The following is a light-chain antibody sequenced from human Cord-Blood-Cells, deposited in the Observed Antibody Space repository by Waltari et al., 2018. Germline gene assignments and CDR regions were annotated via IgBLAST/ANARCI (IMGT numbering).Light chain of an antibody. J-gene: IGLJ3*02. V-gene: IGLV2-23*01. CDR3: CSYAGSSTWV. Sequence: QSALTQPASVSGSPGQSITISCTGTSSDVGSYNLVSWYQQHPGKAPKLMIYEGSKRPSRLSKRFAVSKSGYTASLTISGRQAEDESDYYCCSYAGSSTWVFGGGTNLTVL. CDR2: EGS. CDR1: SSDVGSYNL.